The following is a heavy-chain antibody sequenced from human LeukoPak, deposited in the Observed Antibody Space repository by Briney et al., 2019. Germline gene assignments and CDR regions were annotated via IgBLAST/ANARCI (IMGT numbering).Heavy chain of an antibody. J-gene: IGHJ4*02. Sequence: GGSLRLSCAASGFTFSSYGMSWVRQAPGKGLEWVSAISGSGSTIYYADSVKGRFTISRDNAKNSLYLQMNSLRAEDTAVYYCAREYYDSSGYYYFDYWGQGTLVTVSS. V-gene: IGHV3-48*04. D-gene: IGHD3-22*01. CDR3: AREYYDSSGYYYFDY. CDR2: ISGSGSTI. CDR1: GFTFSSYG.